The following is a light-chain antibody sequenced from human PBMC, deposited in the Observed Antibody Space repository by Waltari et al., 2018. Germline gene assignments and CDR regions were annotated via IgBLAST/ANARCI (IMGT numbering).Light chain of an antibody. J-gene: IGKJ5*01. V-gene: IGKV1-5*03. CDR3: QQYYTFSVT. CDR2: KAS. Sequence: DIQMTQSPSTLSASVGDRVTSTCRASQSISLWLAWYQQKPGKEPKLLIDKASNLASGVPSRFSGSGSGTEFTLTINSLQPDDFATYYCQQYYTFSVTFGQGTRLEIK. CDR1: QSISLW.